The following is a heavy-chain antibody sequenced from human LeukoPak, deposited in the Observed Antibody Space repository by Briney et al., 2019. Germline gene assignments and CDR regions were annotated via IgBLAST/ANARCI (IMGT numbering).Heavy chain of an antibody. Sequence: GGSLRRSCAASGYTFSSYWMSWVRQAPGKGLEWVANIKQDGSEKYYVDSEKGRFTISRDNAKNSLYLQRNGLRAEHTAVYYCARDFLPYYLLFDYWRQGTLVTVSS. CDR3: ARDFLPYYLLFDY. CDR1: GYTFSSYW. J-gene: IGHJ4*02. V-gene: IGHV3-7*01. D-gene: IGHD2-8*01. CDR2: IKQDGSEK.